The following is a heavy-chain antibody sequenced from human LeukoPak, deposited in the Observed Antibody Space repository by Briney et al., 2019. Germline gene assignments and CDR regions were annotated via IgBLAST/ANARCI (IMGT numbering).Heavy chain of an antibody. D-gene: IGHD3-16*01. Sequence: GGSLRLSCVASGLTFTGSGVHWLRQAPGKGLEWVAFIQSDGSYKDYVESVKGRFTSSRDDSKNTAYLQMNGLRPEGTAVYYCARNMMGTDYWGQGTHVTVSS. J-gene: IGHJ4*02. CDR1: GLTFTGSG. CDR3: ARNMMGTDY. CDR2: IQSDGSYK. V-gene: IGHV3-30*02.